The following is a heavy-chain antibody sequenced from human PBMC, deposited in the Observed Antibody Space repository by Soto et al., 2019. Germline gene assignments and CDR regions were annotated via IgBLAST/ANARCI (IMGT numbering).Heavy chain of an antibody. CDR1: GFTFSSYS. V-gene: IGHV3-48*01. D-gene: IGHD3-9*01. CDR2: ISSSSSTI. J-gene: IGHJ6*02. Sequence: EVQLVESGGGLVQPGGSLRLSCAASGFTFSSYSMNWVRQAPGKGLEWVSYISSSSSTIYYADSVKGRFTISRDNAKNSLYLKMSSLRAEDTAVYYCARDDILTGYYLYYYGMDVWGQGTTVTVSS. CDR3: ARDDILTGYYLYYYGMDV.